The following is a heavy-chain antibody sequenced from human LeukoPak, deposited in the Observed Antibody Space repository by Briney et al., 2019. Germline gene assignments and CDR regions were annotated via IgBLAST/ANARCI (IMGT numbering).Heavy chain of an antibody. D-gene: IGHD3-22*01. CDR2: VYYSGNT. V-gene: IGHV4-59*11. J-gene: IGHJ4*02. CDR1: GGSLTGLY. CDR3: ARDGPENYFEGSGAFDY. Sequence: PSETLSLTCTVSGGSLTGLYWSWIRQPPGKGLEWIGRVYYSGNTRYNPSFKSRVTMSVDRSRNHFSLNVISVTAADTAIYYCARDGPENYFEGSGAFDYWGQGTLVTVSS.